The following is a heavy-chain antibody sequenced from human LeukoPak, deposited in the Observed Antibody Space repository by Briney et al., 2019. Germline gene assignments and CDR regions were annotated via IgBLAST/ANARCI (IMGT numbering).Heavy chain of an antibody. V-gene: IGHV3-33*01. Sequence: GRSLRLSCAASGFTFSAYGMHWVRQAPGKGLEWVAVIWSDGSNQYYADSVKVRFTISRDNSKNTLYLQMNSLRAEDTAVYYCAGDSGSGWVYFDYWGQGTLVTVSS. D-gene: IGHD6-19*01. CDR2: IWSDGSNQ. CDR1: GFTFSAYG. J-gene: IGHJ4*02. CDR3: AGDSGSGWVYFDY.